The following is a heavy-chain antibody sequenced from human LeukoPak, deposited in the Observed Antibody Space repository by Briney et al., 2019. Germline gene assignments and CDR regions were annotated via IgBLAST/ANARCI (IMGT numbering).Heavy chain of an antibody. CDR2: IYPGDSDTRYSDT. CDR3: ASELNSGAFDY. V-gene: IGHV5-51*01. CDR1: GYSFTSYW. J-gene: IGHJ4*02. Sequence: GESLKISCQGSGYSFTSYWIGWVRQMPGKGLEWMGIIYPGDSDTRYSDTRYSPSFQGQVTISADKSNSTADLQWSSLKASDTAMYYCASELNSGAFDYWGQGTLVTVSS. D-gene: IGHD3-10*01.